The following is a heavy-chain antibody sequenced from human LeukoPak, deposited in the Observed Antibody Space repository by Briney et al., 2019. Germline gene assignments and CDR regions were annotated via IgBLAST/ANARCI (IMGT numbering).Heavy chain of an antibody. CDR3: ARDILHYDILTGSGGMGYMDV. CDR2: IYHSGST. Sequence: PSETLSLTCAVSGYSISSGYYWGWMRQPPGKGLEWIGSIYHSGSTYYNPSLKSRVTISVNTSKNQFSLKLSSVTGADTAVYYCARDILHYDILTGSGGMGYMDVWGKGTTVTVSS. V-gene: IGHV4-38-2*02. D-gene: IGHD3-9*01. CDR1: GYSISSGYY. J-gene: IGHJ6*04.